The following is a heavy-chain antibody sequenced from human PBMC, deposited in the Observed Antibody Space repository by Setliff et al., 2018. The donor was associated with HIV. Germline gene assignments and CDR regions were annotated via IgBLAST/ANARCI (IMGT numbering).Heavy chain of an antibody. V-gene: IGHV4-39*01. CDR2: VSYSGRT. J-gene: IGHJ3*02. CDR1: GGSTTSSTYY. D-gene: IGHD2-21*02. Sequence: PSETLSLTCTVSGGSTTSSTYYWGWIRQPPGRGLEGIGSVSYSGRTYYNPSLKSRVTISIDTSKYQFSLNLSSVTAADTAVYYCVRHNPTVVTDGYDIWGQGTKVTVSS. CDR3: VRHNPTVVTDGYDI.